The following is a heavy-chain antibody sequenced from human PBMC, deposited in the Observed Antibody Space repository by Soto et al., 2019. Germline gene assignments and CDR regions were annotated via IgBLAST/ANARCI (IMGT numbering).Heavy chain of an antibody. CDR3: ARDHDYGDYVGDY. J-gene: IGHJ4*02. CDR2: ISSSTSYV. V-gene: IGHV3-21*04. Sequence: PGGSLRLACAASGFTFSRYGMNWLRQAPGKGLEWVASISSSTSYVYYADSVKGRFSTSRDNAKNILYLEMYALRSDDTAVYYCARDHDYGDYVGDYWGQGTLVTVSS. D-gene: IGHD4-17*01. CDR1: GFTFSRYG.